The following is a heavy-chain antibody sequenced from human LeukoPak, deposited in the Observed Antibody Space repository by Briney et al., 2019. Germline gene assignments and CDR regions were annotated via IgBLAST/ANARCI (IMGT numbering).Heavy chain of an antibody. CDR3: ARTYYDILTGYYPTNWFDP. D-gene: IGHD3-9*01. V-gene: IGHV4-59*01. CDR2: IYYSGST. J-gene: IGHJ5*02. Sequence: SETLSLTCTVSGGSISSYYWSWIRQPPGKGLEWIGYIYYSGSTNYNPSLKSRVTISVDTSKNQFSLKLSSVTAADTAVYYCARTYYDILTGYYPTNWFDPWGQGTLVTVSS. CDR1: GGSISSYY.